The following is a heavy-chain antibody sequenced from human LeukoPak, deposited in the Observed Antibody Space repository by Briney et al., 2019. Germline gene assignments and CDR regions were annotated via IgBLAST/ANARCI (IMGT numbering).Heavy chain of an antibody. V-gene: IGHV3-30-3*01. Sequence: GGSLRLSCAASGFTFSSYAMHWVRQAPGKGLEWVAVISYDGSNKYYADSVKGRFTISRDNSKNTLYLQMNSLRAEDTAVYYCAREGYSGYDYYFDYWGQGTLVTVSS. CDR1: GFTFSSYA. J-gene: IGHJ4*02. CDR3: AREGYSGYDYYFDY. CDR2: ISYDGSNK. D-gene: IGHD5-12*01.